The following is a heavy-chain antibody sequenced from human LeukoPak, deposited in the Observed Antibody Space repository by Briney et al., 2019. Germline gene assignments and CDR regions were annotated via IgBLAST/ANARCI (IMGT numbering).Heavy chain of an antibody. CDR1: GFTFSSYA. D-gene: IGHD3-22*01. J-gene: IGHJ4*02. CDR2: XSGSGGST. V-gene: IGHV3-23*01. Sequence: GGSLRLSCAASGFTFSSYAMSWVRQAPGKGLEWVSAXSGSGGSTYYADSVKGRFTISRDNSKNTLYLQMNSLRAEDTAVYYCAKDQYYYDSSGLVDYWGQGTLVTVSS. CDR3: AKDQYYYDSSGLVDY.